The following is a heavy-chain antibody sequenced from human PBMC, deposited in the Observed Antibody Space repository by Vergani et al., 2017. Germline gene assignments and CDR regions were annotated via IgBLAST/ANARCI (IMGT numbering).Heavy chain of an antibody. V-gene: IGHV3-21*01. CDR3: ARAPDVDTALPGGWGNDYYGMDV. CDR1: GFTFSSYS. Sequence: EVQLVESGGGLVKPGGSLRLSCAASGFTFSSYSMNWVRQAPGKGLEWVSSISSSSSYIYYADSVKGRFTISRDNAKNSLYLQMNSLRAEDTAVYYCARAPDVDTALPGGWGNDYYGMDVWGQGP. J-gene: IGHJ6*02. CDR2: ISSSSSYI. D-gene: IGHD5-18*01.